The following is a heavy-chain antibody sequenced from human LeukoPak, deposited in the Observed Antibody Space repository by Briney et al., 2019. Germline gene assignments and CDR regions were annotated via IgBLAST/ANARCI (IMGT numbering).Heavy chain of an antibody. CDR2: IKQDGSEK. Sequence: GGSLRLSRAASGFTFSSYWMSWVRQAPGKGLEWVANIKQDGSEKYYVDSVKGRFTISRDNAKNSLYLQMNSLRAEDTAVYYCAVTWSRGLPFDYWGQGTLVTVSS. CDR1: GFTFSSYW. CDR3: AVTWSRGLPFDY. D-gene: IGHD5/OR15-5a*01. J-gene: IGHJ4*02. V-gene: IGHV3-7*01.